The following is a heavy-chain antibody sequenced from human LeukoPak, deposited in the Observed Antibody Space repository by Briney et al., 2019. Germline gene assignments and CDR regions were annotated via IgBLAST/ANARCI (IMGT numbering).Heavy chain of an antibody. CDR1: GGSISSYC. Sequence: TSETLSLTCTVSGGSISSYCWSWIRQPPGKGLEWIGYIYYSGSTNYNPSLKSRVTISVDTSKNQFSLKLSSVTAADTAVYYCARDPDYYGSGPWGQGTLVTVSS. CDR3: ARDPDYYGSGP. V-gene: IGHV4-59*01. D-gene: IGHD3-10*01. CDR2: IYYSGST. J-gene: IGHJ5*02.